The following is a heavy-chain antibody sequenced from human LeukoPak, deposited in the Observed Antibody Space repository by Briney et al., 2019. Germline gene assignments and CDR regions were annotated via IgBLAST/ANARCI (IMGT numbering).Heavy chain of an antibody. D-gene: IGHD5-24*01. Sequence: GGSLRLSCAASGFTFSSYAMHWVRQAPGKGLEWVAVISYDGSNKYYADSVKGRFTISRDNSKNTLYLQMNSLRAEDTAVYYCARPFDGWGFGSVGYWGQGTLVTVSS. CDR1: GFTFSSYA. CDR3: ARPFDGWGFGSVGY. CDR2: ISYDGSNK. V-gene: IGHV3-30-3*01. J-gene: IGHJ4*02.